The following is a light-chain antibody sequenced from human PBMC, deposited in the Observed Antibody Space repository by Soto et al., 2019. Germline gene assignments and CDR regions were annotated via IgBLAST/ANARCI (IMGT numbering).Light chain of an antibody. CDR2: GVS. CDR1: ASDVGTYKY. J-gene: IGLJ1*01. Sequence: QSALTQPASVSGSPGQSITISCTGSASDVGTYKYVSWYQLHPDKAPKLLIYGVSNRPSGVSNHFSGSKSGNTASLTISGLQAEDEADYYCSSYTNSGTHAFGTGTKVTVL. V-gene: IGLV2-14*01. CDR3: SSYTNSGTHA.